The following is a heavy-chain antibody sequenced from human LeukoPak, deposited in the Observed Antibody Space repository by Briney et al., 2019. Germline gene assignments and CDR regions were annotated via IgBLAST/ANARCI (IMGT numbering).Heavy chain of an antibody. D-gene: IGHD2-21*02. V-gene: IGHV3-7*01. CDR1: GFSLSRYW. CDR2: IGKDGTGN. J-gene: IGHJ4*02. CDR3: ARDRFPPGVTSDY. Sequence: GGSLRLSCAASGFSLSRYWMSWVRQAPGKGLEWVANIGKDGTGNHYVDSVKGRFTISRDNAKNSLYLQMNSLRAEDTAVYYCARDRFPPGVTSDYWGQGTLVTVSS.